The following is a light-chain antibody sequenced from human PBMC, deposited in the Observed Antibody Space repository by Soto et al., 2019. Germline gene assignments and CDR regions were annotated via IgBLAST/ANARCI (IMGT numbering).Light chain of an antibody. J-gene: IGKJ2*01. CDR3: QQLYKTLYT. Sequence: DIQMTQSPSSLSASVGDRVTITCRASQSISVYLNWYQQKPGKAPNLLIYAASTLQSGVPSRFSGSGSGTHLTLTISSLQPEDFSTYYCQQLYKTLYTFGQGTKLEIK. V-gene: IGKV1-39*01. CDR1: QSISVY. CDR2: AAS.